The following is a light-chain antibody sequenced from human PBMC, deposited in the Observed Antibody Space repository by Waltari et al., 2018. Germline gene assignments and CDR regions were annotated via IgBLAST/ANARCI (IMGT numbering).Light chain of an antibody. CDR2: GKN. V-gene: IGLV3-19*01. Sequence: SSELTQDPAVSVALGQTVRITCQGDSLRSYYASWYQQKPGQAPVLVSYGKNNRPSGSPDRFSGSSSGNTASLTITGAQAEDEADYYCNSRDSSGNHLNVVFGGGTKLTVL. CDR3: NSRDSSGNHLNVV. CDR1: SLRSYY. J-gene: IGLJ2*01.